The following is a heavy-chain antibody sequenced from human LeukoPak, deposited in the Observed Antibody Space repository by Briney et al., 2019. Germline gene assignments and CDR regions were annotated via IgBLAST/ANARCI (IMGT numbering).Heavy chain of an antibody. Sequence: ASVKVSCKASGGTFSSYAISWVRQTPGQGLEWMGGIIPIFGTANYAQKFQGGVTITADESTSTAYMELSSLRSEDTAVYYCARVNGYSYGGPSGHYYYYYGMDVWGKGTTVTVSS. V-gene: IGHV1-69*13. CDR1: GGTFSSYA. D-gene: IGHD5-18*01. J-gene: IGHJ6*04. CDR3: ARVNGYSYGGPSGHYYYYYGMDV. CDR2: IIPIFGTA.